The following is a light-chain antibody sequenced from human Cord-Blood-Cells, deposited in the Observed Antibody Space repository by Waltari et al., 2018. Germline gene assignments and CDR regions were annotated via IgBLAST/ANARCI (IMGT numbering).Light chain of an antibody. CDR3: QQYGSSPNT. CDR2: GAS. J-gene: IGKJ2*01. Sequence: DIVLTQSPGTLSLSPGERATLSCRASQSVSSSYLAWYQQKPGQAPRLLIYGASSRATGIPDRFSGSGSGTDFTLSISRLEPEDFAVYYCQQYGSSPNTFGQVTKLEIK. CDR1: QSVSSSY. V-gene: IGKV3-20*01.